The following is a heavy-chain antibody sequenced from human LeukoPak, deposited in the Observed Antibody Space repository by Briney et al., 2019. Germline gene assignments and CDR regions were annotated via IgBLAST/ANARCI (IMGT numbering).Heavy chain of an antibody. J-gene: IGHJ3*02. Sequence: ASVKVSCKASGYTFTKYYIHWVRQAPGQGVEWMGIINPSAGSTNYAQKFQGRVTLTRDTSTSTVYMNVSNLRSEDTAVYYCARESLGSYKTVVIVARGHDAFDMWGQGTMVTVSS. CDR2: INPSAGST. D-gene: IGHD3-22*01. CDR3: ARESLGSYKTVVIVARGHDAFDM. CDR1: GYTFTKYY. V-gene: IGHV1-46*01.